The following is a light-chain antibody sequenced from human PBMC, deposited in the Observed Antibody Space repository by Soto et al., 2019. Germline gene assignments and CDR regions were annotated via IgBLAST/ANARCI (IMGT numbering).Light chain of an antibody. CDR3: QSYDISLSAVV. J-gene: IGLJ2*01. CDR2: ANI. Sequence: QSVLTQPPSVSGAPGQRVTISCTGSSSYLGADYDVHWYQQFPGTAPKVLIYANINRPSGVPDRFSASKSGTSASLAITGLQAEDEADYYCQSYDISLSAVVFGGGTKLTVL. CDR1: SSYLGADYD. V-gene: IGLV1-40*01.